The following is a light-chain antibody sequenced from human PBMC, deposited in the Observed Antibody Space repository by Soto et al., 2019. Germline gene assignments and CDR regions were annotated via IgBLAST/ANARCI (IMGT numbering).Light chain of an antibody. Sequence: QSALTQPPSASGSPGQSVTISCTGTSSDIGGSDSVSWYQQHPDKAPTLLIFEINKRPSGVPGRFSGSKSGNTASLTVSGIQTEDEAVYFCASYAGNDDFVFGTGTKLTVL. J-gene: IGLJ1*01. CDR1: SSDIGGSDS. V-gene: IGLV2-8*01. CDR3: ASYAGNDDFV. CDR2: EIN.